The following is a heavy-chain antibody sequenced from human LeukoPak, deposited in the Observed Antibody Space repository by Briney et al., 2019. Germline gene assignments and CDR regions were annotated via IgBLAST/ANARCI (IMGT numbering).Heavy chain of an antibody. CDR2: MNPNSGNT. J-gene: IGHJ5*02. CDR3: ARVHSSDYYDSSGYLLYNWFDP. CDR1: GYTFTSYD. D-gene: IGHD3-22*01. Sequence: ASVKVSCKASGYTFTSYDINWVRQATGQGLEWRGWMNPNSGNTGYAQKFQGRVTMTRNTSISTAYMELSSLKSEDTAVYYCARVHSSDYYDSSGYLLYNWFDPWGQGTLVTVSS. V-gene: IGHV1-8*01.